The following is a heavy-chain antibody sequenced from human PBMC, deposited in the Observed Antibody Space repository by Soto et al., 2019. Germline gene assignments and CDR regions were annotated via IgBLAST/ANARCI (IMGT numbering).Heavy chain of an antibody. CDR1: GYTFTSYD. J-gene: IGHJ4*02. V-gene: IGHV1-8*01. D-gene: IGHD3-3*01. CDR3: ASYDFWSGYPDD. CDR2: MNPNSGNT. Sequence: QVQLVQSGAEVKKPGASVKVSCKASGYTFTSYDITWVRQATGQGLEWMGWMNPNSGNTGYAQKFQGRVTMTRNTYIRTAYMELSSLRSEDTAVYYCASYDFWSGYPDDWGQGTLVTVSS.